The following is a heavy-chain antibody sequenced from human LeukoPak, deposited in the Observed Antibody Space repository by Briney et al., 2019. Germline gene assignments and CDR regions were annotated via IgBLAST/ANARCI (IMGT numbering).Heavy chain of an antibody. CDR3: ARDYGSGSYTDAFDI. J-gene: IGHJ3*02. D-gene: IGHD3-10*01. CDR2: IYHSGST. CDR1: GGSISSGGYS. V-gene: IGHV4-30-2*01. Sequence: SETLSLTCAVSGGSISSGGYSWSWIRQPPGKGLEWIGYIYHSGSTYYNPSLKSRVTISVDRSKNQFSLKLSSVTAADTAVYYCARDYGSGSYTDAFDIWGQGTMVTVSS.